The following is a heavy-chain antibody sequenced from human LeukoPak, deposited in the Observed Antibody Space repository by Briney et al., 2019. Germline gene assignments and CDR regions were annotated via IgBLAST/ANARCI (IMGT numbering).Heavy chain of an antibody. CDR3: ARDYRRTFDY. Sequence: PGGSLRLSCAASGFTFSSNYMSWVRQAPGKGLEWVSGIYSGGSTSYADSVKGRFTISRHNSKNTLYLQMNSLRAEDTAVYYCARDYRRTFDYWGQGTLVTVSS. CDR2: IYSGGST. V-gene: IGHV3-53*01. D-gene: IGHD3-16*02. J-gene: IGHJ4*02. CDR1: GFTFSSNY.